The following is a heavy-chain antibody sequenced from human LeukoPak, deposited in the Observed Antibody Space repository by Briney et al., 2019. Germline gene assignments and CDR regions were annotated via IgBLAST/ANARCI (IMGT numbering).Heavy chain of an antibody. CDR1: GGTFSSYA. Sequence: ASVKVSCKASGGTFSSYAISWVRQAPGQGLEWMGRIIPIFGTANYAQKFQGRVTITTDESTSTAYMELSSLRSEDTAVYYCATTSDYDSHFQHWGQGTLVTVSS. CDR2: IIPIFGTA. CDR3: ATTSDYDSHFQH. V-gene: IGHV1-69*05. J-gene: IGHJ1*01. D-gene: IGHD5-12*01.